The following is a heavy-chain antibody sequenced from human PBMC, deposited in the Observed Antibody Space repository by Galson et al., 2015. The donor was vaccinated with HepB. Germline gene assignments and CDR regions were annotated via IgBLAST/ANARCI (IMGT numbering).Heavy chain of an antibody. CDR2: ISGYNANT. J-gene: IGHJ6*02. Sequence: SVKVSCKASGYTFSRYGISWLRQAPGQGPEWMGWISGYNANTNYAQKLQGRVSMTIDTSTSTAYMELRGLRSDDTAVYYCARDFYGSGSYYAGMDVWGQGTTVTVSS. CDR1: GYTFSRYG. V-gene: IGHV1-18*01. D-gene: IGHD3-10*01. CDR3: ARDFYGSGSYYAGMDV.